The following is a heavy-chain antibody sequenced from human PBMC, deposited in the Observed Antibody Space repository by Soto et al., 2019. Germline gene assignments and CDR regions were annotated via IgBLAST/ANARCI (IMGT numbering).Heavy chain of an antibody. CDR3: ARARGPGYCGGDCYSVGTNNWFDP. CDR2: IIPSLGIV. D-gene: IGHD2-21*02. CDR1: GYTFTGYY. V-gene: IGHV1-69*04. Sequence: ASVKVSCKASGYTFTGYYMQWVRQAPGQGLEWMGRIIPSLGIVNYAQKFQGRVTITADKSTSTAYMELSSLRSEDTAVYYCARARGPGYCGGDCYSVGTNNWFDPWGQGTLVTVSS. J-gene: IGHJ5*02.